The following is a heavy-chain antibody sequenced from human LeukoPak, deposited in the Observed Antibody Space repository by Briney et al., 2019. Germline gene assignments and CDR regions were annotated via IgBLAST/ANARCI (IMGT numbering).Heavy chain of an antibody. J-gene: IGHJ5*02. Sequence: PSETLSLTCTVSGGSISSYYWSWIRQPPGKGLEWIGYIYYSGSTNYNPSLKSRVTISVDTSKNQFSLKLSSVTAADTAVYYCARASRDGYNRDWFDPWGQGTLVTVSS. CDR2: IYYSGST. CDR3: ARASRDGYNRDWFDP. CDR1: GGSISSYY. D-gene: IGHD5-24*01. V-gene: IGHV4-59*01.